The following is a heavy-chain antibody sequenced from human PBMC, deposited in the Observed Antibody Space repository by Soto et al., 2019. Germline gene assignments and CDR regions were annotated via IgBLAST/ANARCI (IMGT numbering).Heavy chain of an antibody. Sequence: PGGSLRLSCAASGFPFSSYWMHWVRQATGKGLVWVSRINNDGSDKTYSDSVKGRFTISRENAKNTVYVKLNSMRAEHTSVYSCVRGKPNNGFDPGGQGTTVTVSS. J-gene: IGHJ5*02. CDR2: INNDGSDK. CDR3: VRGKPNNGFDP. CDR1: GFPFSSYW. V-gene: IGHV3-74*01.